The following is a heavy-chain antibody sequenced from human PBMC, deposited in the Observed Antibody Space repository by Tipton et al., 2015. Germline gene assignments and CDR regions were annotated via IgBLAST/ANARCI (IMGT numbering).Heavy chain of an antibody. J-gene: IGHJ2*01. CDR2: VHNRGST. V-gene: IGHV4-39*01. CDR3: ARHFYDGTTYFPMDFDL. Sequence: TLSLTCTVSGGSIRNTSHYWGWVRQPPGKGLEWIGSVHNRGSTYCNPSLKSRVTISVDTSRNQLPLKLRSLTAADTAVYHCARHFYDGTTYFPMDFDLWGRGTLVTVSS. CDR1: GGSIRNTSHY. D-gene: IGHD2/OR15-2a*01.